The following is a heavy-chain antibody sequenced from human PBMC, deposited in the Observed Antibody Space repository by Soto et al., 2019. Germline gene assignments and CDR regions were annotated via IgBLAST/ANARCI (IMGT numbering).Heavy chain of an antibody. J-gene: IGHJ4*02. Sequence: GSLRLSCAASGFTVSSNYISWVRQAPGKGLEWVSVIYSVGNTYYADSVKGRFTISRDNAKNTLYLQMNSLRAEDTAVYYCARDRRHYDFWSGYYPPPDYWGQGTLVTVSS. V-gene: IGHV3-53*01. CDR1: GFTVSSNY. CDR3: ARDRRHYDFWSGYYPPPDY. CDR2: IYSVGNT. D-gene: IGHD3-3*01.